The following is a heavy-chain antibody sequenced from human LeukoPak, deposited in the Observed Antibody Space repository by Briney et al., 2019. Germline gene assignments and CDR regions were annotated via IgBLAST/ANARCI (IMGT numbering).Heavy chain of an antibody. CDR1: GGSFSTISYY. D-gene: IGHD4-11*01. CDR2: MSYGGTP. Sequence: PSETLSLTCTVSGGSFSTISYYWGWIRQPPGKGLEWIGSMSYGGTPFYNPSLRSRVTISVDTSRNHFSLKLISVTAADTAVYHCARQAIQYLSDPFDIWGQGTMVTVSP. V-gene: IGHV4-39*01. CDR3: ARQAIQYLSDPFDI. J-gene: IGHJ3*02.